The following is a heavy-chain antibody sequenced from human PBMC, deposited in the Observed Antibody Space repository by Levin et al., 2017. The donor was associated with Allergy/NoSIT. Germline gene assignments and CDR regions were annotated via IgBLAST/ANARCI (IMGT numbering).Heavy chain of an antibody. Sequence: GESLKISCAASGFTFSSYWMSWVRQAPGKGLEWVANIIQDGTEKYYVDSVKGRFTISRDNAKNSLYLQMNSLRAEDTAVYYCASHSDGTWSYWGQGTLVTVSS. J-gene: IGHJ4*02. V-gene: IGHV3-7*03. CDR3: ASHSDGTWSY. CDR1: GFTFSSYW. D-gene: IGHD5-18*01. CDR2: IIQDGTEK.